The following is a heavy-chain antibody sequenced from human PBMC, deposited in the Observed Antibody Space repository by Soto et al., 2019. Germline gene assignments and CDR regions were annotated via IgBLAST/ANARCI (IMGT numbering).Heavy chain of an antibody. V-gene: IGHV1-69*13. CDR3: ARVGYYYDSSGYYAGSFYYYGMDV. CDR1: GGTFSSYA. CDR2: IIPIFGTA. J-gene: IGHJ6*02. D-gene: IGHD3-22*01. Sequence: SVKVSCKASGGTFSSYAISWVRQAPGQGLEWMGGIIPIFGTANYAQKFQGRVTITADESTSTAYMELSSLRSEDTAVYYCARVGYYYDSSGYYAGSFYYYGMDVWGQGTTVTVSS.